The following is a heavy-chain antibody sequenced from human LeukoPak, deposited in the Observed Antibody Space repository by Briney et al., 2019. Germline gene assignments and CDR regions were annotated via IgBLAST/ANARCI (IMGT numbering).Heavy chain of an antibody. CDR3: ARGLTGENAFDI. D-gene: IGHD7-27*01. J-gene: IGHJ3*02. Sequence: ASVKVSCKASGYTFTGYYMHWVRQAPGQGLELMGRINPNSGGTNYAQKFQGRVTMTRDTSISTAYMELSRLISDDTAVYYCARGLTGENAFDIWGQGTMVTVSS. CDR2: INPNSGGT. V-gene: IGHV1-2*06. CDR1: GYTFTGYY.